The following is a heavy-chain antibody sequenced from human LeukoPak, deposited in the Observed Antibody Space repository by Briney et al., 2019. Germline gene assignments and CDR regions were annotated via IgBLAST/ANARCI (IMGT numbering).Heavy chain of an antibody. D-gene: IGHD3-22*01. CDR1: GFTFSSYS. CDR2: ISSSSSTI. J-gene: IGHJ5*02. CDR3: ARHQPDDYSGYH. V-gene: IGHV3-48*01. Sequence: GGSLRLSCAASGFTFSSYSMNWVRQAPGKGLEWVSCISSSSSTIYYADSVKGRFTISRDNAKNSLYLQMTSLRAEDTAVYYCARHQPDDYSGYHWGQGTLVTVSS.